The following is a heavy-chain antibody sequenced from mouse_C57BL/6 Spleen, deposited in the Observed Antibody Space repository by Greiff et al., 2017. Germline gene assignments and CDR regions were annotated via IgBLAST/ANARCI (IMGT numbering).Heavy chain of an antibody. D-gene: IGHD1-1*01. J-gene: IGHJ2*01. CDR3: ARQGTTVVATYYFDY. Sequence: QVQLQQPGAELVKPGASVKLSCKASGYTFTSYWMHWVKQRPGQGLEWIGMIHPNSGSTNYNEKFKSKATLTVDKSSSTAYMQLSSLTSEDSAVYYCARQGTTVVATYYFDYWGQGTTLTVSS. CDR1: GYTFTSYW. CDR2: IHPNSGST. V-gene: IGHV1-64*01.